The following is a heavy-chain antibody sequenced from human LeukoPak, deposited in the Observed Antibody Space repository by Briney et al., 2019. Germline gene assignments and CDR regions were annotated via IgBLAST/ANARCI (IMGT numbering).Heavy chain of an antibody. V-gene: IGHV4-38-2*02. CDR1: GYYISSGYY. J-gene: IGHJ5*02. CDR2: IYHSGST. Sequence: SETLSLTCTVSGYYISSGYYWGWIRQPPGKGLDWIGSIYHSGSTYYNPSLKSRVTISVDTFKNQFSLKLSSVTAADTAVYYCARAHSSGWYDWNWFDPWGQGTLVTVSS. CDR3: ARAHSSGWYDWNWFDP. D-gene: IGHD6-19*01.